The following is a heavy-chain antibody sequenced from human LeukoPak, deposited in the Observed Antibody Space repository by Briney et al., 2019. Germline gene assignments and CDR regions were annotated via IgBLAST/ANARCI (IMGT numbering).Heavy chain of an antibody. D-gene: IGHD3-3*01. J-gene: IGHJ4*02. V-gene: IGHV1-2*06. Sequence: ASVKVSCKASGYTFTGYYMHWVRQAPGQGLEWMGRINPNSGGTNYAQKFQGRVTMTRDTSISTGYMELSRLRSDDTAVDYCARETEVFQFDYWGQGTLVTVSS. CDR3: ARETEVFQFDY. CDR1: GYTFTGYY. CDR2: INPNSGGT.